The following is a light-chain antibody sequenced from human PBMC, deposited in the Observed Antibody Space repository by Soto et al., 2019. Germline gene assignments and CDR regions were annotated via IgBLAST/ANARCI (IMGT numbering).Light chain of an antibody. V-gene: IGLV2-8*01. J-gene: IGLJ2*01. CDR1: DSDIGTYIY. Sequence: QSALTRPPSASGSPGQSVTISCTGSDSDIGTYIYVSWYQQHPGKGPKLILYEVNKRPSGVPDRFSGSKSGNTASLTVSGLQIEDEADYFCSSYAGVKNFVVFGGGTKLTVL. CDR2: EVN. CDR3: SSYAGVKNFVV.